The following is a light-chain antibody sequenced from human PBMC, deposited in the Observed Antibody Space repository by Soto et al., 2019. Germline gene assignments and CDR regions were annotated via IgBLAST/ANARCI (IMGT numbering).Light chain of an antibody. J-gene: IGLJ1*01. CDR2: GHS. V-gene: IGLV1-40*01. Sequence: QAVVTQPPSVSGSPGQRVTISCTGSSSNIGADYDVHWYQQLPGAAPKLLIYGHSNRPSGVPDRFSGSKSGTSASLAIIGLKAEDEADYYCQSSERGLSGYVFGTGTKLTVL. CDR3: QSSERGLSGYV. CDR1: SSNIGADYD.